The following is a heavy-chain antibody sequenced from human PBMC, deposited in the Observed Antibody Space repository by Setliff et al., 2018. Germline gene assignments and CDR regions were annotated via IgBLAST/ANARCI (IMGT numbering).Heavy chain of an antibody. CDR3: ARTTGSTHNWLDP. J-gene: IGHJ5*02. D-gene: IGHD1-1*01. V-gene: IGHV4-61*02. CDR2: IHHSGST. Sequence: SETLSLTCTVSGDSISSGSYHWSWIRKPAGKGLEWIGRIHHSGSTNYNPSLKSRVTISVDTSKNQFSLKVSSVTAADTAVYYCARTTGSTHNWLDPWGPGTLVTVSS. CDR1: GDSISSGSYH.